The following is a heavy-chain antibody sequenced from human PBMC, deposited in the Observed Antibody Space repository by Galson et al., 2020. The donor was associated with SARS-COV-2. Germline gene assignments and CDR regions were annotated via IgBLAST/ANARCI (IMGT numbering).Heavy chain of an antibody. V-gene: IGHV4-34*01. J-gene: IGHJ4*02. Sequence: SQASETLSLTCAVYGGSFSGYYWTWIRQAPGKGLEWIGEINQSASTHYNPSLKNRVTISMDTSRNQFSLKLSSVTAADTAVYYCARGTRDISMILMIVTTVSYYLDYWGQGTLVTVSS. CDR1: GGSFSGYY. CDR3: ARGTRDISMILMIVTTVSYYLDY. CDR2: INQSAST. D-gene: IGHD3-22*01.